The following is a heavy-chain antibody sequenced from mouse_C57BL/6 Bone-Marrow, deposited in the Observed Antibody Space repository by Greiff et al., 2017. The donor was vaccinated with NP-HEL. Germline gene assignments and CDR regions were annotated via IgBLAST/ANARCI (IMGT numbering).Heavy chain of an antibody. CDR2: IRSKSNNYAT. CDR3: VRPILLRLDAMDY. V-gene: IGHV10-1*01. J-gene: IGHJ4*01. CDR1: GFSFNTYA. Sequence: DVKLVESGGGLVQPKGSLKLSCAASGFSFNTYAMNWVRQAPGKGLEWVARIRSKSNNYATYYADSVKDRFTISRDDSESMLYLQMNNLKTEDTAMYYCVRPILLRLDAMDYWGQGTSVTVSS. D-gene: IGHD1-1*01.